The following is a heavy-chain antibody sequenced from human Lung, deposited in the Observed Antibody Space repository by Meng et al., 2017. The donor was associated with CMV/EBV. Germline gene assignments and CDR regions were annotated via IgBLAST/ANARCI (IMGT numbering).Heavy chain of an antibody. CDR2: ININTGNP. J-gene: IGHJ4*02. V-gene: IGHV7-4-1*01. Sequence: VHVVQSGSELKKPGDSVKVSCQAAGYTFTSSSMNWVRHAPGQGLEWMGWININTGNPTYAQGFTGRFVFSLDTSVSTAYLQIDSLKADDTAVYYCARGNGWRFDYWGQGTLVTVSS. CDR3: ARGNGWRFDY. D-gene: IGHD6-19*01. CDR1: GYTFTSSS.